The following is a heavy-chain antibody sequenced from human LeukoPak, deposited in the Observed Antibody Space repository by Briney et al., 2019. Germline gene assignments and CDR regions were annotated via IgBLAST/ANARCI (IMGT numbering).Heavy chain of an antibody. Sequence: SQTLSLTCTVSGGSLSSGSYYWSWIRQPAGRGLEWIGRLSASGDTDYNPSLKSRVTMSVDMSQNQLSLKLSSVTVADTAVYFCARGYNHGHRRAYYYMDVWGKGTTVTVSS. CDR2: LSASGDT. J-gene: IGHJ6*03. CDR3: ARGYNHGHRRAYYYMDV. CDR1: GGSLSSGSYY. V-gene: IGHV4-61*02. D-gene: IGHD5-18*01.